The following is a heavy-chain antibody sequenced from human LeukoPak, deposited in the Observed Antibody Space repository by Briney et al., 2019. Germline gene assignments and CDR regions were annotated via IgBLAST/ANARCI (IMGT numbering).Heavy chain of an antibody. CDR2: IWYGGSNK. CDR3: AKTAEYYDSRGYMDV. J-gene: IGHJ6*03. CDR1: GFSFSSYG. D-gene: IGHD3-3*01. Sequence: GGSLRLSCAASGFSFSSYGMHWVRQAPGKGLEWVAVIWYGGSNKYYADSVKGRFTISRDNSKNTLYLQLNSLRAEDTAVYYCAKTAEYYDSRGYMDVWGKGTTVTVSS. V-gene: IGHV3-30*02.